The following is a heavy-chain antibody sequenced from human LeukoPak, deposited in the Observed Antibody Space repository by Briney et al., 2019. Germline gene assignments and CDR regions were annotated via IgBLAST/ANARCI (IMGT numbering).Heavy chain of an antibody. Sequence: GGSLRLSCAASGFAFPNYAMSWVRQAPGKGLEWVSAISGSGSNTYYADSVKGRFTISRDNSKNTLYLQMNSLRAEDTAVYYCARDPPMCSGGSCYYFDYWGQGTLVTVSS. CDR2: ISGSGSNT. J-gene: IGHJ4*02. D-gene: IGHD2-15*01. CDR3: ARDPPMCSGGSCYYFDY. CDR1: GFAFPNYA. V-gene: IGHV3-23*01.